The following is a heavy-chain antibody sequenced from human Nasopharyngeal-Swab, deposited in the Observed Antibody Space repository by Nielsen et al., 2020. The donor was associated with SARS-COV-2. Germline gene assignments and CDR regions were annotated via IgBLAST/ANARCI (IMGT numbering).Heavy chain of an antibody. J-gene: IGHJ4*02. CDR1: GFTFSDHY. CDR3: ARGDSSGCHWYAGGY. V-gene: IGHV3-72*01. CDR2: IRNRANSYTT. Sequence: GESLKISCAASGFTFSDHYMDWVRQAPGKGLEWVGRIRNRANSYTTEYAASVKGRFAISRDDSKNSLYLPMNSLKTEDTAVYYFARGDSSGCHWYAGGYWGQGTLVTVSS. D-gene: IGHD3-22*01.